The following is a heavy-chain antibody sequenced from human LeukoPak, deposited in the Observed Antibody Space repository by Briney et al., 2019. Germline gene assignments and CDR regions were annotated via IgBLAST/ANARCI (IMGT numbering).Heavy chain of an antibody. CDR1: GFTFSTYA. D-gene: IGHD2-21*02. V-gene: IGHV3-30*18. CDR2: ISADGNKN. J-gene: IGHJ4*02. Sequence: GGSLRLSCVASGFTFSTYAMHWVRQAPGKGLEWVAFISADGNKNYYEDSVKGRFTISRDNSKNTLFLQMSSLRPEDTAMYYCAKHDGPIVVVTAKLDYWGLETLVTVSS. CDR3: AKHDGPIVVVTAKLDY.